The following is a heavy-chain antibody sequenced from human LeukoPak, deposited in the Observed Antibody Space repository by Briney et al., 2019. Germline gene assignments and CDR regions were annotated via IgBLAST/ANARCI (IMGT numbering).Heavy chain of an antibody. CDR2: ISSSSSYI. J-gene: IGHJ4*02. CDR1: GFTFSSYS. CDR3: AKGSGNIARPGDY. Sequence: GGSLRHSCAASGFTFSSYSMNWVRQAPGKGLEWVSSISSSSSYIYYADSVKGRFTISRDNAKNSLYLQMNSLRAEDTAVYYCAKGSGNIARPGDYWGQGTLVTVSS. V-gene: IGHV3-21*04. D-gene: IGHD3-10*01.